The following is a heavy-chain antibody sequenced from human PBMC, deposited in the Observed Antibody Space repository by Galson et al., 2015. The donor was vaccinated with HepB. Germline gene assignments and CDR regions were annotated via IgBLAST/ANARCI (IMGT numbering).Heavy chain of an antibody. J-gene: IGHJ4*02. CDR2: ISGSGGST. CDR3: AKSMWSGYETHHYFDY. CDR1: GFTFSSYA. V-gene: IGHV3-23*01. Sequence: SLRLSCAASGFTFSSYAMSWVRQAPGKGLEWVSAISGSGGSTYYADSVKGRFTISRDNSKNTLYLQMNSLRAEDTAVYYCAKSMWSGYETHHYFDYWGQGTLVTVSS. D-gene: IGHD5-12*01.